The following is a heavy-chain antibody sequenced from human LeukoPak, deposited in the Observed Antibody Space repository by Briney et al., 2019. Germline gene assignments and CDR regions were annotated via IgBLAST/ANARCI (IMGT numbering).Heavy chain of an antibody. Sequence: SVKVSCKASGGTFSSYTISWVRQAPGQGLEWMGGIIPIFGTANYAQKFQGRVTITADESTSTAYMELSSLRSEGTAVYYCANIPPGRYCSNGVCYSWGQGTLVTVSS. J-gene: IGHJ4*02. D-gene: IGHD2-8*01. V-gene: IGHV1-69*13. CDR3: ANIPPGRYCSNGVCYS. CDR2: IIPIFGTA. CDR1: GGTFSSYT.